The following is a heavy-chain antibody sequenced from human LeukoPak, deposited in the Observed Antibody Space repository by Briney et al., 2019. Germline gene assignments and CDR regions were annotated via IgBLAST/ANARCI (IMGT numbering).Heavy chain of an antibody. J-gene: IGHJ4*02. CDR3: AKFSVVPAAIVRYYFDY. D-gene: IGHD2-2*01. V-gene: IGHV3-23*01. CDR2: ISGSGGST. Sequence: GRSLRLSCAASGFTFSSYAMSWVRQAPGKGLGWVSAISGSGGSTYYADSVKGRFTISRDNSKNSLYLQMNSLRAEDTAVYYCAKFSVVPAAIVRYYFDYWGQGTLVTVSS. CDR1: GFTFSSYA.